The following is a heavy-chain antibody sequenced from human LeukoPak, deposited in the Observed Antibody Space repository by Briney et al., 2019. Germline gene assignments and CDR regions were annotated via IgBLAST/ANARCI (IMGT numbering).Heavy chain of an antibody. Sequence: ASVKVSCKASGYTFTGYYMHWVRQAPGQGLEWMGWINPNSGGTNYAQKFQGRVTMTRDTPISTAYMELSRLRSDDTAVYYCARDVSYDILTGYYKDWFDPWGQGTLVTVSS. CDR3: ARDVSYDILTGYYKDWFDP. J-gene: IGHJ5*02. CDR2: INPNSGGT. CDR1: GYTFTGYY. V-gene: IGHV1-2*02. D-gene: IGHD3-9*01.